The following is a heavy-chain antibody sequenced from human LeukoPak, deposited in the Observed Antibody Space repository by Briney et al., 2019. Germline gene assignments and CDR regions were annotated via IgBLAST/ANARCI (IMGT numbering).Heavy chain of an antibody. CDR3: ARDRGVATMDY. D-gene: IGHD5-12*01. CDR1: GFTFSSYA. Sequence: GRSLRLSCAASGFTFSSYAIHWVRQGPGKGLEWVAVISFDGNNKYYADSVKGRFTISRDNSKNTLSLQMNSVRPEDTAVYYCARDRGVATMDYWGQGTLVTVSS. J-gene: IGHJ4*02. V-gene: IGHV3-30*14. CDR2: ISFDGNNK.